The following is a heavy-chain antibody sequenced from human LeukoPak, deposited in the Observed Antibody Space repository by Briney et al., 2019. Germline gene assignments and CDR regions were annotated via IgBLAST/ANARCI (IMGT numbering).Heavy chain of an antibody. CDR2: ISSSSSTI. CDR3: ARDFVVVPAAISVGAFDI. D-gene: IGHD2-2*01. Sequence: GGSLRLSCVASGFTFSSCSMNWVRQAPGKGLEWVSYISSSSSTIYNADSVKGRFTISRDNAKNSLYLQMNSLRAEDTAVYYCARDFVVVPAAISVGAFDIWGQGTMVTVSS. J-gene: IGHJ3*02. CDR1: GFTFSSCS. V-gene: IGHV3-48*01.